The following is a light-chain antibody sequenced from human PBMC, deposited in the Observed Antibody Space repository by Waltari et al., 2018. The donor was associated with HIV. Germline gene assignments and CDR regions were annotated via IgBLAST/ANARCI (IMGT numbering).Light chain of an antibody. J-gene: IGKJ4*01. CDR3: QQYAASPLT. CDR2: GAS. V-gene: IGKV3-20*01. CDR1: PCVRSAS. Sequence: EIVLTQSPGTLSLSPGDIATFSCMASPCVRSASLAWYQQKPGHAPRLLIYGASSRAPGIPDRFSGSGAVTDFILTISRLEPEDCAVYYCQQYAASPLTFGGGTKVEIK.